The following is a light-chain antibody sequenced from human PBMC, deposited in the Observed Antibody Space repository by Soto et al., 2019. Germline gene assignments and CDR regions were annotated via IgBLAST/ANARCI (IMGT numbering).Light chain of an antibody. CDR3: QHYNNWPPYT. CDR2: GAS. J-gene: IGKJ2*01. Sequence: IVMTQSPDTLSVSPWERATLSCRASQRISSNLAWYQQKPGQAPRLLIYGASTRATGVPARFSGSGSETDFTLTISNLQSEDCAVYYCQHYNNWPPYTFGQGTKVDI. V-gene: IGKV3D-15*01. CDR1: QRISSN.